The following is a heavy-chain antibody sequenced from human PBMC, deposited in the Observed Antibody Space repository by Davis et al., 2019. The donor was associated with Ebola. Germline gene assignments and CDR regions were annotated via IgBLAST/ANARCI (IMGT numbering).Heavy chain of an antibody. CDR2: ISPYSGNT. Sequence: ASVKVSCKASGYSFTSYGINWVRQAPGQGLEWMAWISPYSGNTNYAQKFQGRVTMTTDPSTSTAYMELRSLRSDDTAVYYCAKGGSGWPSDYSYGMGVWGKGTTVTVSS. V-gene: IGHV1-18*04. J-gene: IGHJ6*04. CDR3: AKGGSGWPSDYSYGMGV. D-gene: IGHD6-19*01. CDR1: GYSFTSYG.